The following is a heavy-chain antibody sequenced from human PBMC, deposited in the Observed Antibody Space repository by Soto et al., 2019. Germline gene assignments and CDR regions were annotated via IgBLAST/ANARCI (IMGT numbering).Heavy chain of an antibody. Sequence: QVQLVQSGAEVKKPGSSVKVSCKASGGTFSTNTISWVRQAPGQGLEWMGGIMPIFGSANYAQKFQSRVTITADEYTRTVYMELSRLRSEDTAVYYCARQFDSDTSGYYYAYWGQGTLVTVSS. CDR2: IMPIFGSA. D-gene: IGHD3-22*01. CDR1: GGTFSTNT. CDR3: ARQFDSDTSGYYYAY. V-gene: IGHV1-69*01. J-gene: IGHJ4*02.